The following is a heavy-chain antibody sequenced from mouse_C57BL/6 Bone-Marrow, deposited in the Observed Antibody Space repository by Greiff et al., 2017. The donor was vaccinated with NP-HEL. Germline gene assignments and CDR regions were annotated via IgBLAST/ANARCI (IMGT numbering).Heavy chain of an antibody. CDR1: GYTFTSYW. CDR2: INPSNGGT. CDR3: ARSPPITTVVATYAMDY. J-gene: IGHJ4*01. V-gene: IGHV1-53*01. D-gene: IGHD1-1*01. Sequence: QVQLQQPGTELVKPGASVKLSCKASGYTFTSYWMHWVKQRPGQGLEWIGNINPSNGGTNYNEKFKSKATLTVDKSSSTAYMQLSSLTSEDSAVYYWARSPPITTVVATYAMDYWGQGTSVTVSS.